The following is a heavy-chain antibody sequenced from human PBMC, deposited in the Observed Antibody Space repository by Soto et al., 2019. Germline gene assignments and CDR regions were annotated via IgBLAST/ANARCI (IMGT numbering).Heavy chain of an antibody. Sequence: ASVKVSCKASGGTFSSYAIGWVRQAPGQGLEWMGGIIPIFGTANYAQKFQGRVTITADKSTSTAYMELSSLRSEDTAVYYCAHRRGYSNRGSYDYWGQGTLVTVSS. CDR1: GGTFSSYA. D-gene: IGHD4-4*01. CDR3: AHRRGYSNRGSYDY. V-gene: IGHV1-69*06. J-gene: IGHJ4*02. CDR2: IIPIFGTA.